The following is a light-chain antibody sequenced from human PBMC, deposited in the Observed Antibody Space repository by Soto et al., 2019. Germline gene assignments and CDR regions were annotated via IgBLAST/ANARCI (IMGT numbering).Light chain of an antibody. J-gene: IGLJ3*02. CDR3: SSYAGRNNLL. Sequence: QAVVTQPPSASGSPGQSVTISCTGTSSDVGGYDFVSWYQQHPGKAPKLMIYEVSKRPSGVPDRFSGSKSGNTASLTVSGLQAEDEADYYCSSYAGRNNLLFGGGTKLTVL. CDR1: SSDVGGYDF. V-gene: IGLV2-8*01. CDR2: EVS.